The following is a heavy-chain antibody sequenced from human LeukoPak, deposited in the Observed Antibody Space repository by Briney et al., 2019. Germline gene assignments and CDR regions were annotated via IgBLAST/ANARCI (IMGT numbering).Heavy chain of an antibody. CDR2: ISYDGSNK. V-gene: IGHV3-30*18. D-gene: IGHD5-24*01. CDR3: AKVLGDGYTDD. CDR1: GFTFSSYG. J-gene: IGHJ4*02. Sequence: GGSLRLSCAASGFTFSSYGMHWVRQAPGKGLEWVAVISYDGSNKYYADSVKGRFTISRDNSKNTLYLQMNSLRAEDTAVYYCAKVLGDGYTDDWGQGTLVTVSS.